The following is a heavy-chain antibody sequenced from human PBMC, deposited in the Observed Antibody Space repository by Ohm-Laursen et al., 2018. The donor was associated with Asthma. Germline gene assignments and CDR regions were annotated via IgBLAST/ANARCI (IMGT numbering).Heavy chain of an antibody. J-gene: IGHJ4*02. CDR1: GFTFSGDW. CDR3: ARKFSSGWLFDF. Sequence: LTCAASGFTFSGDWMTWVRQAPGKGLEWVSAIYSGGTTYYADSVRGRFTISRDNSKNTLYLQMNSLRAEDTAVYYCARKFSSGWLFDFWGQGTLVTVSS. CDR2: IYSGGTT. D-gene: IGHD6-19*01. V-gene: IGHV3-53*01.